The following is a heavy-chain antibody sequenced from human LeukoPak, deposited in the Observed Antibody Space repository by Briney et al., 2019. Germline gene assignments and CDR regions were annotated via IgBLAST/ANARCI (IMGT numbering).Heavy chain of an antibody. CDR2: ITSSGDSI. CDR1: GFTFGDFY. D-gene: IGHD1-1*01. J-gene: IGHJ4*02. CDR3: ARGPEYSDN. Sequence: GGSLRLSCAGSGFTFGDFYMNWIRQAPGKGLEWISFITSSGDSIYYADSAKGRFTVFRDNAKNSLYLQMNSLRAEDTAVYFCARGPEYSDNWGQGTLVSVSS. V-gene: IGHV3-11*01.